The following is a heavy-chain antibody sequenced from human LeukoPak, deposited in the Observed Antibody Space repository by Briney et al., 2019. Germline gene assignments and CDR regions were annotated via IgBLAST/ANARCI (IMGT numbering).Heavy chain of an antibody. Sequence: ASVKVSCKASGYTFTSYYMHWVRQAPGQGLEWMGIINPSGGSTSYAQKFQGRVTMTRDTSTSTVYMELSSLRSEDTAVYYCARALRDTAMVTGYFDLWGRGTLVTVSS. V-gene: IGHV1-46*01. CDR1: GYTFTSYY. J-gene: IGHJ2*01. CDR2: INPSGGST. D-gene: IGHD5-18*01. CDR3: ARALRDTAMVTGYFDL.